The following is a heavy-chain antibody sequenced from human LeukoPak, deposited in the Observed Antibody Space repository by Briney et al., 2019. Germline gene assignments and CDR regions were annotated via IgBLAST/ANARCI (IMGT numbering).Heavy chain of an antibody. J-gene: IGHJ4*02. D-gene: IGHD4-17*01. CDR2: IYSGGST. CDR3: ARVLSYGDYRGLDY. V-gene: IGHV3-66*01. Sequence: PGGSLRLSCAASGFTVSSNYMSWVRQAPGKGLEWVSVIYSGGSTYYADSVKGRFTLSRDNSKNTLYLQMNSLRAEDTAVYYCARVLSYGDYRGLDYWGQGTLVTVSS. CDR1: GFTVSSNY.